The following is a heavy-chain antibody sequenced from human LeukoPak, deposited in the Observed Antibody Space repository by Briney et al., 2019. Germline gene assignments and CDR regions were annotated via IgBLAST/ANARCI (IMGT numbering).Heavy chain of an antibody. CDR1: GFSVSSKY. V-gene: IGHV3-53*01. Sequence: QPGGSLRLSCAISGFSVSSKYMSWVRQPPGKGPEWVSVIYNDGSTYYADSVKGRFTISRDNAKNSLYLQMNSLRAGDTAVYYCARDQVAAAPYYFDYWGQGTLVTVSS. D-gene: IGHD6-13*01. CDR3: ARDQVAAAPYYFDY. J-gene: IGHJ4*02. CDR2: IYNDGST.